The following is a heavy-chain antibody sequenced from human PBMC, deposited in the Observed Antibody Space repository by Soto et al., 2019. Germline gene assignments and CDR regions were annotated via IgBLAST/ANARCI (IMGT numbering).Heavy chain of an antibody. J-gene: IGHJ4*02. Sequence: EASVKVSCKASGGTFSSYTISWVRQAPGQGLEWMGRIIPILGIANYAQKFQGRVTITADKSTSTAYMELSSLRSEDTAVYYCAREGYYYDSSGYYYYWGQGTLVTVSS. CDR2: IIPILGIA. D-gene: IGHD3-22*01. V-gene: IGHV1-69*04. CDR3: AREGYYYDSSGYYYY. CDR1: GGTFSSYT.